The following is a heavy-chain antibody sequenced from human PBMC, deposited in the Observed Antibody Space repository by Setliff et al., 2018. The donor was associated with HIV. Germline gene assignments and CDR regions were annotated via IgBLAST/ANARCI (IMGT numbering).Heavy chain of an antibody. D-gene: IGHD3-16*01. J-gene: IGHJ4*02. V-gene: IGHV4-38-2*01. Sequence: SETLSLTCAVSGYSITSGYSRGWIRQSPGKGLEWIGNAYHSGRTYYNPSLKSRVAMSIDTSKNQFSLRLNSVTAADTAMYYCVHSLLGAPMVDYWGQGTLVTVSS. CDR3: VHSLLGAPMVDY. CDR1: GYSITSGYS. CDR2: AYHSGRT.